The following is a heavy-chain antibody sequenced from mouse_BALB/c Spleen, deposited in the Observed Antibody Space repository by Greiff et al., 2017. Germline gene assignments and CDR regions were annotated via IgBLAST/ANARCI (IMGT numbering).Heavy chain of an antibody. D-gene: IGHD2-3*01. CDR2: IRSKSNNYAT. CDR3: VREGDGYYYWFAY. Sequence: GGGLVQPKGSLKLSCAASGFTFNTYAMNWVRQAPGKGLEWVARIRSKSNNYATYYADSVKDRFTISRDDSQSMLYLQMNNLKTEDTAMYYCVREGDGYYYWFAYWGQGTLVTVSA. V-gene: IGHV10-1*02. CDR1: GFTFNTYA. J-gene: IGHJ3*01.